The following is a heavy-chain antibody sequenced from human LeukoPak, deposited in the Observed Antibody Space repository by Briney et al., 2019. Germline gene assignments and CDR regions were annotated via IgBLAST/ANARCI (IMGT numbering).Heavy chain of an antibody. Sequence: SETLSLTCTVSGGSISSYYWSWIRQPPGKGLEWIGYIYYSGSTNYNPPLKSRVTISVDTSKNQFSLKLSSVTAADTAVYYCARGGVTAMANYWGQGTLVTVSS. CDR2: IYYSGST. V-gene: IGHV4-59*01. CDR1: GGSISSYY. CDR3: ARGGVTAMANY. D-gene: IGHD5-18*01. J-gene: IGHJ4*02.